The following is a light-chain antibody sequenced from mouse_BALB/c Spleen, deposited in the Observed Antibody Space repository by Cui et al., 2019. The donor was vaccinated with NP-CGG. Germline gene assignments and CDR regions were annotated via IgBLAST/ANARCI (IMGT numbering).Light chain of an antibody. CDR3: ALWYSNHWV. J-gene: IGLJ1*01. Sequence: QSVVIQASALTTSPCETVTLTCRSSTGAVTTSNYANWVQEKPDYLFTGLIGGTNNRAPGVPARFSGSLIGDKAALTITGAQTEDEAIYFCALWYSNHWVFGGGTKLTVL. CDR2: GTN. CDR1: TGAVTTSNY. V-gene: IGLV1*01.